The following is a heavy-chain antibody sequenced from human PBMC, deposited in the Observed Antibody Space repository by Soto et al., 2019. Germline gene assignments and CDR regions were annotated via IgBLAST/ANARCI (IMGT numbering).Heavy chain of an antibody. CDR2: IGQDGGVK. V-gene: IGHV3-7*03. J-gene: IGHJ4*02. Sequence: HPGGSLRLSCAASGFTFRTYWMSWVRQAPGTGLEWVATIGQDGGVKYYVDSVKGRFTISRDNAKNSLDLQMNSLRVDDTAMYYCATDESFAYWGQGTLVTVSS. CDR1: GFTFRTYW. CDR3: ATDESFAY.